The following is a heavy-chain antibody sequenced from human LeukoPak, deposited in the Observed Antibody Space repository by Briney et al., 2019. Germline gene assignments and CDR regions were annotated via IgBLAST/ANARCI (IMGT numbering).Heavy chain of an antibody. D-gene: IGHD1-26*01. CDR3: AKMKGHPLPKYYMDV. Sequence: GGSLRLSCAASGFTFSGFAMSWLRRPPGKGLEWVSGISGSGDNTLYADSVKGRFTISRDNSKNTLYLEMNSLRAEDTAIYYCAKMKGHPLPKYYMDVWGQGTTVTVSS. CDR1: GFTFSGFA. V-gene: IGHV3-23*01. J-gene: IGHJ6*01. CDR2: ISGSGDNT.